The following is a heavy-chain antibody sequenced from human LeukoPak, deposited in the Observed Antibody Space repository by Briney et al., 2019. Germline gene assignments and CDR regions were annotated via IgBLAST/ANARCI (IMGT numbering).Heavy chain of an antibody. CDR3: ASFSIYDSRY. V-gene: IGHV3-48*03. D-gene: IGHD3-22*01. CDR1: GFTFSSYE. Sequence: GGSLRLSCAASGFTFSSYEMNWVRQAPGKGLEWVSYISSSGSTIYYADSVKGRFTISRDNAKNSLYLQMNSLRAEDTAVYYCASFSIYDSRYWGQGTLVTVSS. CDR2: ISSSGSTI. J-gene: IGHJ4*02.